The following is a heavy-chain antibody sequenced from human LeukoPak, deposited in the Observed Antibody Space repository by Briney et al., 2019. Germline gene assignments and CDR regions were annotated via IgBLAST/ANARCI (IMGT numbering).Heavy chain of an antibody. Sequence: GGSLRLSCAASGFTVRSSYMSWVRQAPGKGLGWVSVIYSGGSPDYAESAKGRFTISTDNSKNTLYLQMNSLRVEDTAVYYCARDGADNSGYYFGSLWGQGTVVTVS. CDR3: ARDGADNSGYYFGSL. CDR1: GFTVRSSY. J-gene: IGHJ3*01. D-gene: IGHD3-22*01. CDR2: IYSGGSP. V-gene: IGHV3-53*01.